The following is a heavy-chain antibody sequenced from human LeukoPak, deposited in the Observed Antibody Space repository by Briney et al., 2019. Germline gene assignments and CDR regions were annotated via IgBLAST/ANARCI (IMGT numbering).Heavy chain of an antibody. CDR2: IYYSGST. J-gene: IGHJ4*02. CDR3: ARGEVGATVG. Sequence: SETLSLTCTVSGGSISSYYWSWIRQPPGKGLGWIGYIYYSGSTNYNPSLKSRVTIAVDTSKNQFSLKLSSVTAADTAVYYCARGEVGATVGWGQGTLVTVSS. V-gene: IGHV4-59*01. CDR1: GGSISSYY. D-gene: IGHD1-26*01.